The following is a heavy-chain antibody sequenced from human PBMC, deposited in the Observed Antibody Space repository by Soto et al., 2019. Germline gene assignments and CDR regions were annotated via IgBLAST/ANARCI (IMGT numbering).Heavy chain of an antibody. J-gene: IGHJ6*02. V-gene: IGHV1-46*01. CDR1: GYTFTSYY. D-gene: IGHD3-10*01. CDR3: ARDYLLLWFGELEDYYYYGMDV. Sequence: ASVKVSCKASGYTFTSYYMHWVRQAPGQGLEWMGIINPSGGSTSYAQKLQGRVTMTRDTSTSTVYMELSSLRSEDTAVYYCARDYLLLWFGELEDYYYYGMDVWGQGTTVTVSS. CDR2: INPSGGST.